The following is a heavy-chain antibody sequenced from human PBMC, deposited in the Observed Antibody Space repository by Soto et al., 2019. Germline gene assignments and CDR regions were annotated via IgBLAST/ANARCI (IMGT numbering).Heavy chain of an antibody. CDR1: GFPFNTYS. D-gene: IGHD6-19*01. J-gene: IGHJ4*02. V-gene: IGHV3-23*01. CDR2: ISGSGGST. Sequence: PGGSLRLSCVASGFPFNTYSIHWVRQAPGKGLEWVSTISGSGGSTYYADSVKGRFTISRDNSRNTLYLQMNSLRADDTAVYYCATNSSGWSYFDYWGQGTLVTVSS. CDR3: ATNSSGWSYFDY.